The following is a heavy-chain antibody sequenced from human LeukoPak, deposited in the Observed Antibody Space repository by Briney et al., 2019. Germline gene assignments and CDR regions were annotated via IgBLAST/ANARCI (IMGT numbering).Heavy chain of an antibody. CDR2: INPSGDNT. J-gene: IGHJ5*02. Sequence: GASVKVSCKASGYTFTHNFMHWVRQAPGQGLEWMGIINPSGDNTWYAQKFQGRVTMTRDMATSTDYMEVNSLRSEDTAVYYCARDNSMGDSAWWFDPWGQGTLVTASS. CDR1: GYTFTHNF. CDR3: ARDNSMGDSAWWFDP. D-gene: IGHD5-12*01. V-gene: IGHV1-46*01.